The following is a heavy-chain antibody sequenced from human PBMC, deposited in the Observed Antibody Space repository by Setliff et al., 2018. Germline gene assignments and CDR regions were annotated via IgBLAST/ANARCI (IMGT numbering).Heavy chain of an antibody. CDR3: TRDFWPESSGGRVICPPGRYVDV. Sequence: PGGSLRLSCTTSGFTFGDYTMTWVRQAPGKGLEWVGLIGSKTYGGVAEYAASVKGRFTISRDDSKSIAYLRMNSLKIEDTAVYYCTRDFWPESSGGRVICPPGRYVDVWGKGTTVTVSS. J-gene: IGHJ6*03. D-gene: IGHD2-15*01. V-gene: IGHV3-49*04. CDR1: GFTFGDYT. CDR2: IGSKTYGGVA.